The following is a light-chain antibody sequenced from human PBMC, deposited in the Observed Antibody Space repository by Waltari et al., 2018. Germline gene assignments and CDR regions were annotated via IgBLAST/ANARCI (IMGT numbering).Light chain of an antibody. V-gene: IGKV3-15*01. J-gene: IGKJ2*01. CDR3: QQYNNWPPYS. CDR1: QSVSRN. Sequence: ETVMTQSPVTLSVSPGERATVSCRASQSVSRNLAWYQQKPGQAPRLLIYDASTRATGIPARFSGSGSGTEFTLTISSLQSEDFAVYYCQQYNNWPPYSFGQGTKLEI. CDR2: DAS.